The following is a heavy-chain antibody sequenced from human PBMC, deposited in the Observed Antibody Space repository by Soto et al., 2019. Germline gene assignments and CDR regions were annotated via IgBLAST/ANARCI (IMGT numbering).Heavy chain of an antibody. Sequence: QLQLQESGPGLVKPSETLSLTCTVSGGSIRSSSYYWGWIRQPPGKGLEWIGSIYYSGSTYFNPSLKSRVTISVETTKNQLSLKLSSVTAADTAVYYCARQGYSSGGYADYWGQGTLVIVSS. CDR1: GGSIRSSSYY. V-gene: IGHV4-39*01. CDR3: ARQGYSSGGYADY. J-gene: IGHJ4*02. D-gene: IGHD6-19*01. CDR2: IYYSGST.